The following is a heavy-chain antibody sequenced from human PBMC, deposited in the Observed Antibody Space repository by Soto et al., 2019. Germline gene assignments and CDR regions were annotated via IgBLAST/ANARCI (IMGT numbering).Heavy chain of an antibody. V-gene: IGHV5-51*01. CDR3: VRGVHLTAADAFDV. Sequence: GESLKISCKGYGYSFTTYWIGWVRQMPGKGLEWMGIIYAGDSDTRYSPSFQGHVTISVDKSTTTAYLQWSSLKASDTAMYYCVRGVHLTAADAFDVWGQGTMVTVSS. D-gene: IGHD1-1*01. J-gene: IGHJ3*01. CDR2: IYAGDSDT. CDR1: GYSFTTYW.